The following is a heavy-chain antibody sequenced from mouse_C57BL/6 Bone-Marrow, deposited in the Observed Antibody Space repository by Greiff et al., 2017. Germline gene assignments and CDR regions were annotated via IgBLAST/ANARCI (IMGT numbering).Heavy chain of an antibody. V-gene: IGHV14-4*01. J-gene: IGHJ2*01. Sequence: EVQLQESGAELVRPGASVKLSCTASGFNIKDDYMHWVKQRPEQGLEWIGWIDPENGDTEYASKFQGKATITADTSSNTAYLQLSSLTSEDTAVYYCTTLAHFDYWGQGTTLTVAS. CDR3: TTLAHFDY. CDR1: GFNIKDDY. CDR2: IDPENGDT.